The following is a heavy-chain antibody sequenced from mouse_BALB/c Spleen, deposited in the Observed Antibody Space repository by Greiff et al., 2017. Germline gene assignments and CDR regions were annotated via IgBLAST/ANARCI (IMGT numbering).Heavy chain of an antibody. CDR3: ARDSSGYVYYYAMDY. D-gene: IGHD3-1*01. V-gene: IGHV7-3*02. CDR1: GFTFTDYY. CDR2: IRNKANGYTT. Sequence: EVQLVESGGGLVQPGGSLRLSCATSGFTFTDYYMSWVRQPPGKALEWLGFIRNKANGYTTEYSASVKGRFTISRDNSQSILYLQMNTLRAEDSATYYCARDSSGYVYYYAMDYWGQGTSVTVSS. J-gene: IGHJ4*01.